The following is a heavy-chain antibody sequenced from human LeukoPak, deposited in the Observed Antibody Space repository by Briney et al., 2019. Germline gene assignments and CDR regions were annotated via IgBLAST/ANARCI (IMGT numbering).Heavy chain of an antibody. J-gene: IGHJ4*02. CDR1: GYTFTGYY. Sequence: GASVKVSCKASGYTFTGYYMHWVRQAPGQGLEWMRWINPNNGGTNYAQKFQGRVTMTRDTSISTAYMELSWLRSDDTAMYFCARREIEMATITLDYWGQGALVTVSS. CDR3: ARREIEMATITLDY. CDR2: INPNNGGT. V-gene: IGHV1-2*02. D-gene: IGHD5-24*01.